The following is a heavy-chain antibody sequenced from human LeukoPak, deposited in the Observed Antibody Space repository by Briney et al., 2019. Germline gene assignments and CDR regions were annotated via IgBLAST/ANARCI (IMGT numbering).Heavy chain of an antibody. D-gene: IGHD3-22*01. J-gene: IGHJ4*02. CDR1: GFTFSSYW. V-gene: IGHV3-7*01. Sequence: GGSLRLSCAASGFTFSSYWMSWVRQAPGKGLEWVANIKQDGSEEYYVDSVKGRFTISRDNAKNSLYLQMNSLRAEDTAVYYCARDPDYYDSSGYPHDYWGQGTLVTVSS. CDR2: IKQDGSEE. CDR3: ARDPDYYDSSGYPHDY.